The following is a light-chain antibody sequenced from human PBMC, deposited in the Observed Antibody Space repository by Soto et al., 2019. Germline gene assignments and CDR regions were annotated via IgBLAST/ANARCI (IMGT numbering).Light chain of an antibody. V-gene: IGLV2-8*01. CDR1: KNDIGVYDF. Sequence: QSVLTQPPSASGSPGQSVTISCTGTKNDIGVYDFVSWYQHHPGKAPRLIIYEVVQRPSGVPDRFSGSKSGNTASLTVSGLQAADEGDYFCKSSAGSNTYVFGSGTKLTVL. CDR2: EVV. CDR3: KSSAGSNTYV. J-gene: IGLJ1*01.